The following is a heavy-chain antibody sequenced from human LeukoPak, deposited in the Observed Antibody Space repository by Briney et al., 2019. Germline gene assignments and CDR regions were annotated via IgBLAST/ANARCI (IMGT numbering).Heavy chain of an antibody. CDR2: INHSGST. CDR3: ARGRSNGWYAY. CDR1: GGSIASYY. D-gene: IGHD6-19*01. J-gene: IGHJ4*02. V-gene: IGHV4-34*01. Sequence: SETLSLTCTLSGGSIASYYWSWIRQPPGKGLEWIGEINHSGSTNYNPSLKSRVTISVDTSKNQFSLKLSSVTAADTAVYYCARGRSNGWYAYWGQGTLVTVSS.